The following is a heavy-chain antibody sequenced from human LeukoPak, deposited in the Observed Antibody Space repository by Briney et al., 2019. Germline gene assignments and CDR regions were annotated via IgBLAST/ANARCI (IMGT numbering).Heavy chain of an antibody. CDR2: INPSDGST. D-gene: IGHD6-13*01. CDR3: ARDGKYSSSWGDFDY. Sequence: GASVKVSCKASGYTFTNYYMNWVRQAPGQGLEWMGIINPSDGSTNYAQKFQGRVTMTRDTSTSTVYMELSSLRSEDTAVYYCARDGKYSSSWGDFDYWGQGTLVTVS. J-gene: IGHJ4*02. V-gene: IGHV1-46*01. CDR1: GYTFTNYY.